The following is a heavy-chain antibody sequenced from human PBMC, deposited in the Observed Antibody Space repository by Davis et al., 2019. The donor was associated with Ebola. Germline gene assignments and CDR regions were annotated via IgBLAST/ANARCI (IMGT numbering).Heavy chain of an antibody. CDR3: ARDSSGWKIFDY. D-gene: IGHD6-19*01. V-gene: IGHV1-69*04. CDR2: IIPILGIA. Sequence: SVKVSCKASGGTFSSYTISWVRQAPGQGLEWMGRIIPILGIANYAQKFQGRVTITADKSTSTAYMELSSLRSEDTAVYYCARDSSGWKIFDYWGQGTLVTVSS. CDR1: GGTFSSYT. J-gene: IGHJ4*02.